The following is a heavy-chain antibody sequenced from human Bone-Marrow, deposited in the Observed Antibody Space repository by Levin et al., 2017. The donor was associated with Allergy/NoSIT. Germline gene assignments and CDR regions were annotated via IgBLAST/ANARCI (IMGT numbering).Heavy chain of an antibody. J-gene: IGHJ5*01. V-gene: IGHV1-2*02. D-gene: IGHD6-13*01. CDR1: GYTFTGYY. CDR3: ARGLRPGYSSSWFDS. CDR2: INPNSGGT. Sequence: ASVKVSCKASGYTFTGYYMHWVRQAPGQGLEWMGWINPNSGGTNYAQKFQGRVTMTRDTSITTAYMELSSLRSDDSAVYYCARGLRPGYSSSWFDSWGQGTLFTVSS.